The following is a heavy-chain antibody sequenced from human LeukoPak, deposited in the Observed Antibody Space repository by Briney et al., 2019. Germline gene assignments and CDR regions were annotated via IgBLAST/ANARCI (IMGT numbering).Heavy chain of an antibody. Sequence: MTSETLSLTCTVSGGSISSYHWSWIRQPPGKGLESIGYIYSSGSTHYNPSLKSRVTISVDTSKNQFSLKLSSVTAADTAVYYCARARNYYDSSGFYYGGDAFDIWGQGTMVTVSS. J-gene: IGHJ3*02. CDR3: ARARNYYDSSGFYYGGDAFDI. D-gene: IGHD3-22*01. CDR2: IYSSGST. CDR1: GGSISSYH. V-gene: IGHV4-59*01.